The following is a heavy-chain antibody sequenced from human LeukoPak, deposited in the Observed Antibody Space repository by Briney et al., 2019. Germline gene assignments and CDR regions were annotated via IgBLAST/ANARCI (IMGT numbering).Heavy chain of an antibody. Sequence: GGSLRLSCAASGFTFRSYGMHWVRQAPGKGLEWVAVVSYDGTNKYYADSVKGRFTISRDNSKNTLFLQMNSLRAEDTALYYCARHPGGFTGIVNYYYMDVWGKGTTVTVSS. CDR3: ARHPGGFTGIVNYYYMDV. J-gene: IGHJ6*03. D-gene: IGHD1-26*01. V-gene: IGHV3-30*03. CDR1: GFTFRSYG. CDR2: VSYDGTNK.